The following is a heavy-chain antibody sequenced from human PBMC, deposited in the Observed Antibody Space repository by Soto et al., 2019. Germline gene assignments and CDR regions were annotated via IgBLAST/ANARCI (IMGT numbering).Heavy chain of an antibody. CDR1: GGSCSGYY. V-gene: IGHV4-34*01. J-gene: IGHJ6*02. D-gene: IGHD2-2*01. Sequence: AQTLSVTCAVYGGSCSGYYWSCIRQPPGKGLEWIGEINHSGSTNYNPSLKSRVTISVDTSKNQFSLKLSSVTAADTAVYYCARFSAAVPALYYYYYGMDVWGQGTPPTVSS. CDR3: ARFSAAVPALYYYYYGMDV. CDR2: INHSGST.